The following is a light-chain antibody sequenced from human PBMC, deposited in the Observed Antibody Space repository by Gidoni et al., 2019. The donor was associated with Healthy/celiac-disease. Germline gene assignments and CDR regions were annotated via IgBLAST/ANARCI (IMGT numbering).Light chain of an antibody. Sequence: SYELTQPPSASVSPGQTASITCSGDKLGDKYACWYQQKPGQSPVLVIYQDSKRPSGIPARFSGSNSGNTATLTISGTQAMDEADYYCQAWDSGTPVVFGGGTKLTVL. CDR1: KLGDKY. J-gene: IGLJ2*01. CDR3: QAWDSGTPVV. V-gene: IGLV3-1*01. CDR2: QDS.